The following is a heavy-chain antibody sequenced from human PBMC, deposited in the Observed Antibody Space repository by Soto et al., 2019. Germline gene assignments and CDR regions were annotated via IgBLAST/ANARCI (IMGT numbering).Heavy chain of an antibody. CDR3: ANQQTYYYDSSGLHLPWAYYFDY. D-gene: IGHD3-22*01. V-gene: IGHV4-39*01. Sequence: QLQLQESGPGLVKPSETLSLTCTVSGGSISSSSYYWGWIRQPPGKGLEWIGSIYYSGSTYYNPSLKSRVTISVDTSKNQFSLKLSSVTAADTAVYYCANQQTYYYDSSGLHLPWAYYFDYWGQGTLVTVSS. CDR2: IYYSGST. J-gene: IGHJ4*02. CDR1: GGSISSSSYY.